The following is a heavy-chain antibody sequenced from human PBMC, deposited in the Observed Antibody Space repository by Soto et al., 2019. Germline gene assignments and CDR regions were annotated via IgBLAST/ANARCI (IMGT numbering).Heavy chain of an antibody. J-gene: IGHJ6*02. CDR3: ARDRNYYDSSGYPTDYYYYGMDV. V-gene: IGHV3-21*01. D-gene: IGHD3-22*01. Sequence: GGSLRLSCAASGFTFSSYGMNWVRQAPGKGLEWVSSISSSSSYIYYADSVKGRFTISRDNAKNSLYLQMNSLRAEDTAVYYCARDRNYYDSSGYPTDYYYYGMDVWGQGTTVTVS. CDR1: GFTFSSYG. CDR2: ISSSSSYI.